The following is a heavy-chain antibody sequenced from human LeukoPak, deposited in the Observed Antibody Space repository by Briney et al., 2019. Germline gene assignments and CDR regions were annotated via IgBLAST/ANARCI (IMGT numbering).Heavy chain of an antibody. D-gene: IGHD2-15*01. CDR3: AREVVSSPSHFDS. J-gene: IGHJ4*02. V-gene: IGHV3-53*01. CDR2: FYRGDST. CDR1: GFTVSSSY. Sequence: RPGGSLRLSCAASGFTVSSSYMYWVRQAPGKGLEWVSFFYRGDSTYYAESVRGRFTISRDNSKNTLYLLMNSLIPEDTAVYYCAREVVSSPSHFDSWGQGTLVTVSS.